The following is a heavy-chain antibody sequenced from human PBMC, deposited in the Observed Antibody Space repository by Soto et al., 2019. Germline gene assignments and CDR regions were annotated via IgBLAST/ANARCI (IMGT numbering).Heavy chain of an antibody. D-gene: IGHD6-6*01. CDR2: IHYSGST. CDR3: ARGGLAARKGRWFDP. J-gene: IGHJ5*02. CDR1: GDFISYY. V-gene: IGHV4-59*01. Sequence: LSLTCTVSGDFISYYWGWIRQPPGKGLEWIGYIHYSGSTNYNPSLKSRVTISVDTPKNQFSLKVNSMTAADTAVYYCARGGLAARKGRWFDPWGQGTLVTVSS.